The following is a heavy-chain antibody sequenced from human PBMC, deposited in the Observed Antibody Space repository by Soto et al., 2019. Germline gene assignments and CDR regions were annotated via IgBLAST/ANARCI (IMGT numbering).Heavy chain of an antibody. CDR2: IYQTGST. CDR3: ARHRDGYNLFDY. D-gene: IGHD5-12*01. Sequence: PSETLSLTCAVSGGSISSGGYSWSWIRQAPGKGLEWIGYIYQTGSTYYNPSLKSRVTVSVDRSSNQFSLKLNSVTAADTAVYYCARHRDGYNLFDYWGQGTLVTVSS. J-gene: IGHJ4*02. V-gene: IGHV4-30-2*01. CDR1: GGSISSGGYS.